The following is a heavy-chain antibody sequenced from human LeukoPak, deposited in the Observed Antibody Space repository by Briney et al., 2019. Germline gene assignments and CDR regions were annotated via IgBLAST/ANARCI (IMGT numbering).Heavy chain of an antibody. J-gene: IGHJ4*02. Sequence: VASVKVSCKTFGYIFSGHYMHWVRQAPGQGLEWMGWINCNSGDTRSEQKFQGRVTMTMDTSISTVYMEVSSVRFDDTALYYCARLNGDREFDHWGQGTLVTVSS. CDR1: GYIFSGHY. V-gene: IGHV1-2*02. CDR3: ARLNGDREFDH. CDR2: INCNSGDT. D-gene: IGHD7-27*01.